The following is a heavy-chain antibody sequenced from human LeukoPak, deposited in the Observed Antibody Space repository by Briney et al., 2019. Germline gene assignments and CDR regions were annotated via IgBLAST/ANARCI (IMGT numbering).Heavy chain of an antibody. V-gene: IGHV4-59*08. J-gene: IGHJ6*02. CDR3: ARHSYNYYGLDV. Sequence: SETLSLTCTVSGVSISPYYWSWIRQPPGKGLEWIGYIHYSGTTNYNPSLKSRVTMSVDTSNNHLSLRLTSVTAADTALYYCARHSYNYYGLDVWGQGTTITVSS. CDR1: GVSISPYY. CDR2: IHYSGTT.